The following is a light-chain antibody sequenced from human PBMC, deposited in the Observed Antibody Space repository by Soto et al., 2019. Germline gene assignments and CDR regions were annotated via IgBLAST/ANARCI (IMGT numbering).Light chain of an antibody. CDR1: SSNIGNNY. CDR2: DNN. CDR3: GTWDSSPHV. J-gene: IGLJ6*01. V-gene: IGLV1-51*01. Sequence: QAVVTQPPSVSAAPGQKVTISCSGSSSNIGNNYVSWYQQLPGTAPKLLIYDNNKRPSGIPDRFSGSKSGTSATLGITGLQTGDEADYYCGTWDSSPHVFGSGTKLTV.